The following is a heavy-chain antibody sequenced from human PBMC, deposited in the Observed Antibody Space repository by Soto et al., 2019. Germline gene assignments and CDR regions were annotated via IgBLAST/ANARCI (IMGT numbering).Heavy chain of an antibody. Sequence: QVQLQQWGAGLLKPSETLSLTCAVYGGSFSGYYWSWIRQPPGKGLEWIGEINHSGSTNYNPSLKSRVTISVDTSKNQFSLKLSSVTAADTAVYYCARILYGHGSGSYYNSNENWFDPWGQGTLVTVSS. D-gene: IGHD3-10*01. CDR1: GGSFSGYY. V-gene: IGHV4-34*01. CDR3: ARILYGHGSGSYYNSNENWFDP. CDR2: INHSGST. J-gene: IGHJ5*02.